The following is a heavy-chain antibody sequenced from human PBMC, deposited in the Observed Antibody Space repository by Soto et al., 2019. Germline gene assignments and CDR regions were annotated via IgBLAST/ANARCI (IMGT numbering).Heavy chain of an antibody. Sequence: SETLSLTCTVSGGSIIGYYWSCIRQPAGKGLEWIGRIYTSGSTNYNPSFESRVAISLDTSNNQFSLRLTSLTAADTAAYFCARDHHSYYDTSGYYPYFDFWGQGTLVTVSS. CDR2: IYTSGST. CDR1: GGSIIGYY. V-gene: IGHV4-4*07. J-gene: IGHJ4*02. CDR3: ARDHHSYYDTSGYYPYFDF. D-gene: IGHD3-22*01.